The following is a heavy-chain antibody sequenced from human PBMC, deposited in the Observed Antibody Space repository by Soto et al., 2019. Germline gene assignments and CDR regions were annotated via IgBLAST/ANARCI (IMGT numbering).Heavy chain of an antibody. CDR1: GFSLNTRGVG. Sequence: SGPTLVNPTETLTLTCTFSGFSLNTRGVGVGWIRQPPGKALEWLALIYWDDDERYSPSLKNRLTITKDTSKNQVVLKVTNMDPMDTATYFCAHDSSGLYGFDYWGQGTVVTVSS. V-gene: IGHV2-5*02. J-gene: IGHJ4*02. D-gene: IGHD3-22*01. CDR3: AHDSSGLYGFDY. CDR2: IYWDDDE.